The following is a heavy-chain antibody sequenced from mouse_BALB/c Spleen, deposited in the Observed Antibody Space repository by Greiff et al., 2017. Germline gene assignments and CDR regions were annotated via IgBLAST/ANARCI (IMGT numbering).Heavy chain of an antibody. J-gene: IGHJ1*01. Sequence: VQLKQSGPELVKPGASVKMSCKASGYTFTSYVMHWVKQKPGQGLEWIGYINPYNDGTKYNEKFKGKATLTSDKSSSTAYMELSSLTSEDSAVYYCARDGATVDWYFDVWGAGTTVTVSS. V-gene: IGHV1-14*01. CDR2: INPYNDGT. CDR3: ARDGATVDWYFDV. D-gene: IGHD1-1*01. CDR1: GYTFTSYV.